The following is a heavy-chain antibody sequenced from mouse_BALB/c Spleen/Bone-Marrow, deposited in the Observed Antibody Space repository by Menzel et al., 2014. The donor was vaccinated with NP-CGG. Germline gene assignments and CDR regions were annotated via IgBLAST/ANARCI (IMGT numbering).Heavy chain of an antibody. Sequence: EVQRVESGPELVKPGASVKMSCKASGYTFXSYVMHWVKQKPGQGLEWIGYINPYNDGIKYNEKFKGKATLTSDKSSSTAYMELSSLTSEDSAVYYCASPYYRYDGFAYWGQGTLVTVSA. CDR1: GYTFXSYV. CDR2: INPYNDGI. J-gene: IGHJ3*01. D-gene: IGHD2-14*01. CDR3: ASPYYRYDGFAY. V-gene: IGHV1-14*01.